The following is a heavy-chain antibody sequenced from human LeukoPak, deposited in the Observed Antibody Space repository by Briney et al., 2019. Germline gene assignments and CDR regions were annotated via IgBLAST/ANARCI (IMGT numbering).Heavy chain of an antibody. CDR1: GFTFSSYA. CDR2: ISGSGSST. V-gene: IGHV3-23*01. J-gene: IGHJ4*02. D-gene: IGHD3-3*01. Sequence: GGSLRLSCAASGFTFSSYAMSWVRQAPGKGLEWVSAISGSGSSTYYADSVKGRFTISRDNSKNTLYLQVNSLRAEDTAVYYCAKARHYDFWSGEGNFDYWGQGNLVTVSS. CDR3: AKARHYDFWSGEGNFDY.